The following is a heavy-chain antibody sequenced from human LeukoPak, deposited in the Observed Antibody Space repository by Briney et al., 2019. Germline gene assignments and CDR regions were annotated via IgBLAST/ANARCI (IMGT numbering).Heavy chain of an antibody. Sequence: GGSLGPSCAASGFTFSNYGMNWVRQAPGKGLEWVSYISSSGSTIYYADSVKGRFTISRDNAKNSLYLQMNSLRDEDTAVYYCARDRSSSAAPSLSYWGQGALVTVSS. CDR2: ISSSGSTI. V-gene: IGHV3-48*02. CDR1: GFTFSNYG. CDR3: ARDRSSSAAPSLSY. D-gene: IGHD6-13*01. J-gene: IGHJ4*02.